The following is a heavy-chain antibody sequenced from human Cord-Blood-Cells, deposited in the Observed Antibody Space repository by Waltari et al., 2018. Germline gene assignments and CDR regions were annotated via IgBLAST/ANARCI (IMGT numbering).Heavy chain of an antibody. J-gene: IGHJ3*02. V-gene: IGHV3-33*01. CDR1: ASTLRGYG. D-gene: IGHD6-6*01. Sequence: QVQLVASGGGVVQRGRTLGPSCAASASTLRGYGLTWVTQAPGKGLGWVAVIWYGGSNKYYADSVKGRFTISRDNSKNTLYLQMNSLRAEDTAVYYCARDQSSSSAFDIWGQGTMVTVSS. CDR3: ARDQSSSSAFDI. CDR2: IWYGGSNK.